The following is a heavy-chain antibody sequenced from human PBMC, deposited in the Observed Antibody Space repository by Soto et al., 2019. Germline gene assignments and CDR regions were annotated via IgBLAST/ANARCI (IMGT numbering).Heavy chain of an antibody. CDR2: IYYSGST. V-gene: IGHV4-59*01. D-gene: IGHD6-19*01. J-gene: IGHJ6*02. Sequence: ETLSLTCTVSGGSISSYYWSWIRQPPGKGLEWIGYIYYSGSTNYNPSLKSRVTISVDTSKNQFSLKLSSVTAADTAVYYCARDDGAVAGGMDVWGQGTTVTVSS. CDR1: GGSISSYY. CDR3: ARDDGAVAGGMDV.